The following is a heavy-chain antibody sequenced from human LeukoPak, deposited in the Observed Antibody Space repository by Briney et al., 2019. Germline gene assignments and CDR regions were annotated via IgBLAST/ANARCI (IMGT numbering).Heavy chain of an antibody. D-gene: IGHD6-19*01. CDR3: AMDGGRGTGWSTIDY. J-gene: IGHJ4*02. CDR1: GGSVSSGYYF. V-gene: IGHV4-61*01. CDR2: IFHSGST. Sequence: SETPSLTCAVSGGSVSSGYYFWSWIRQPPGKALEWIGFIFHSGSTNYNPSLKSRVTLSVDTSKNQFSLNLSSVTAADTAVYYCAMDGGRGTGWSTIDYWGQGTLVTVSS.